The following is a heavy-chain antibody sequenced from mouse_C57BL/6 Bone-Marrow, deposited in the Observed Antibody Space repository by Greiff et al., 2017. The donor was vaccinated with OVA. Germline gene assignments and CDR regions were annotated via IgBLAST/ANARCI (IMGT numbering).Heavy chain of an antibody. Sequence: EVHLVESGGGLVKPGGSLKLSCAASGFTFSDYGMHWVRQAPEKGLEWVAYISSGSSTIYYADTVKGRFTISRDNAKNTLFLQMTSLRSEDTAMYYCARGGNYYGSSRDYFDYWGQGTTLTVSS. D-gene: IGHD1-1*01. J-gene: IGHJ2*01. CDR3: ARGGNYYGSSRDYFDY. CDR1: GFTFSDYG. V-gene: IGHV5-17*01. CDR2: ISSGSSTI.